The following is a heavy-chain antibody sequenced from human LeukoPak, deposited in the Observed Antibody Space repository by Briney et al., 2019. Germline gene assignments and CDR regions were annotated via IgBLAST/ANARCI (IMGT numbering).Heavy chain of an antibody. D-gene: IGHD3-10*01. CDR3: ARGRGGFDL. CDR2: INSSASTI. Sequence: GGSLRLSCAASGFTLSDYYMSSIRQAPGKGLGLVSYINSSASTIYYADSVKGRFTISRDNAKNSLYLQMNSLRAQDTAVYYCARGRGGFDLWGQGTLVTVSS. J-gene: IGHJ5*02. V-gene: IGHV3-11*01. CDR1: GFTLSDYY.